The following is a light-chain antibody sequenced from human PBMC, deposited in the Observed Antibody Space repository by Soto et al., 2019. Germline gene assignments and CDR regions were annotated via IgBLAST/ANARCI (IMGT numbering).Light chain of an antibody. CDR1: QSISYY. V-gene: IGKV1-39*01. CDR3: QQSYSTPRT. Sequence: DIQMTQSPSSLSASVGDRVTITCRAGQSISYYLNWYQHTPGKAPKLLMYAVSSLQSGVPSRFSGSGSGKDFTLTISSLKPEDFATYYCQQSYSTPRTLGQGTKVDIK. J-gene: IGKJ1*01. CDR2: AVS.